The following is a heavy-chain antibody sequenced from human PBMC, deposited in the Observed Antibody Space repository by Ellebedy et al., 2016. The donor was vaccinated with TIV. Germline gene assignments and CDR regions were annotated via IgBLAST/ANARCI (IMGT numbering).Heavy chain of an antibody. J-gene: IGHJ4*02. CDR2: ISAAGDYI. Sequence: GESLKISCAASGFTFGSHGMTWLRQVPGKGLEWVSAISAAGDYIFYSDSVKGRFFISRDNSKNTLYLQLNSLRAEDTALYYCAKIGVIGLWYYDFWGQGTLVTVSS. CDR1: GFTFGSHG. D-gene: IGHD2-21*01. V-gene: IGHV3-23*01. CDR3: AKIGVIGLWYYDF.